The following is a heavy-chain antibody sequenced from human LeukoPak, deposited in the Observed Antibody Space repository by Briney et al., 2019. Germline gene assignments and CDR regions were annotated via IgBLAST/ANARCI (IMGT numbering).Heavy chain of an antibody. CDR3: ARVGGAYNYGYFDS. Sequence: SETLSLTCTVSGGSISSYYCNWIRQPAGKGLQWIGRIYTSGSTNYNPSLKSRVTMSVDTSKDQFSLKLSSVTAADTAVYYCARVGGAYNYGYFDSWGQGTLVTVSS. J-gene: IGHJ4*02. D-gene: IGHD5-18*01. V-gene: IGHV4-4*07. CDR2: IYTSGST. CDR1: GGSISSYY.